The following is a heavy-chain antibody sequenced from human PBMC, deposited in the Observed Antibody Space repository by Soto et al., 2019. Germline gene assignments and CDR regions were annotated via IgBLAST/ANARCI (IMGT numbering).Heavy chain of an antibody. V-gene: IGHV4-4*08. D-gene: IGHD4-17*01. CDR3: ASGAPWRY. CDR1: GGSFSNYY. J-gene: IGHJ4*02. CDR2: IYNSGTT. Sequence: QMQLQESGPGLVKASETLSLTCSVSGGSFSNYYWGWIRQAPGKGLEWIGSIYNSGTTNYNPSLKSRVTISIESSKSQFSLRPNSVTVADSAVYYCASGAPWRYWGQGVVVTVSS.